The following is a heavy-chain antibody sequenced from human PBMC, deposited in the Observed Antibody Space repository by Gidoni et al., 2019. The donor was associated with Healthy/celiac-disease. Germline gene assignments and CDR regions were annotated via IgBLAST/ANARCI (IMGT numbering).Heavy chain of an antibody. V-gene: IGHV4-39*01. Sequence: QLQLQESGPGLVKPSETLSLTCTVSGGSISSSSYYWGWIRQPPGKGLEWIGSIYYSGSTYYNPSLKSRVTISVDTSKNQFSLKLSSVTAADTAVYYCARHRDYTPSGLYFDYWGQGTLVTVSS. D-gene: IGHD3-3*01. J-gene: IGHJ4*02. CDR3: ARHRDYTPSGLYFDY. CDR2: IYYSGST. CDR1: GGSISSSSYY.